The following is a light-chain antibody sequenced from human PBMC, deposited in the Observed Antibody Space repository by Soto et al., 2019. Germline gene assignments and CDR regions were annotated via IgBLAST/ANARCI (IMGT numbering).Light chain of an antibody. V-gene: IGLV2-14*01. CDR3: NSSTTTGTLV. J-gene: IGLJ3*02. CDR1: SSDVGGSDY. Sequence: QSALTQPASVSGSPGQSITISCTGTSSDVGGSDYVSWYQQHPGKAPKLMIYEVSYRPSGVSNRFSGSKSGNTASLTISGLQADDEADYYCNSSTTTGTLVFGGGTKLTVL. CDR2: EVS.